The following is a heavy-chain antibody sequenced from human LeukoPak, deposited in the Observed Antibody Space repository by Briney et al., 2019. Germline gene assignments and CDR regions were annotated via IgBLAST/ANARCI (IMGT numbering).Heavy chain of an antibody. Sequence: PGGSLRLSCAASGFTLSSHGMTWVRQAPGKGLEWVSGISHDAFATYYADSVKGRFAISRDTSKNTLFLQMNSLRAEDTAVYYCAKNSQSYFDYWGRGTLVTVSS. J-gene: IGHJ4*02. CDR3: AKNSQSYFDY. D-gene: IGHD4-11*01. CDR2: ISHDAFAT. CDR1: GFTLSSHG. V-gene: IGHV3-23*01.